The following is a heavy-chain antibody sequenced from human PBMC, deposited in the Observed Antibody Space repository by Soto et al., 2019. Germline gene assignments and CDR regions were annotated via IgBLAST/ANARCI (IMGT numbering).Heavy chain of an antibody. CDR1: GYTFTSYG. D-gene: IGHD1-7*01. V-gene: IGHV1-18*01. Sequence: ASVKVSCKASGYTFTSYGISWVRQAPGQGLEWMGWISAYNGNTNYAQKLQGRVTMTTDTSTSTAYMELRSLRSEDTAVYFCAAAVYNWNYVNRFDYWGQGTLVTVSS. J-gene: IGHJ4*02. CDR3: AAAVYNWNYVNRFDY. CDR2: ISAYNGNT.